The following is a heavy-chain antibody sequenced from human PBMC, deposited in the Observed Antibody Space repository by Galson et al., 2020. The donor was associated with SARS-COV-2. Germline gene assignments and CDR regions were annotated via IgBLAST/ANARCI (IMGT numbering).Heavy chain of an antibody. Sequence: SATLSPTCSVSGGSISSAPYYWNWIRQHPGKGLEWIAYIYGSGSTYYNPSLRSRVTISLDTSKNHVSLRLSSVTAADTAVYYCASSPRYCSSTGCYLFDYWGHGTLVTVSS. CDR3: ASSPRYCSSTGCYLFDY. V-gene: IGHV4-31*03. CDR1: GGSISSAPYY. J-gene: IGHJ4*01. CDR2: IYGSGST. D-gene: IGHD2-2*01.